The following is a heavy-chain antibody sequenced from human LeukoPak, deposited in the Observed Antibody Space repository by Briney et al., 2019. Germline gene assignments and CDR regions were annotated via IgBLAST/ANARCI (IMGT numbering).Heavy chain of an antibody. V-gene: IGHV4-59*08. CDR3: ARLRQTVINYYYGMDG. D-gene: IGHD4-17*01. CDR1: GGSFSSYY. Sequence: SETLSLTCAVSGGSFSSYYWSWIRQPPGKGLEWIGYIYYSGSTNYNPSLKSRVTISVDTSKNQFSLKLSSVTAADTAVYYCARLRQTVINYYYGMDGWGQATAVTVSS. J-gene: IGHJ6*02. CDR2: IYYSGST.